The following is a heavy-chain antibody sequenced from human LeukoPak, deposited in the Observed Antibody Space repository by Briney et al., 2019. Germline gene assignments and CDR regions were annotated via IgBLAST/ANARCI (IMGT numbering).Heavy chain of an antibody. CDR1: GFTVSSNY. Sequence: PGGSLRLSCAASGFTVSSNYMSWVRQAPGKGLEWVSVIYSGGSTYDADSVKGRFTISRDKSNNTLYLQMNSLRAEDTAVYYCARTYYYDSSGYYPFDYWGQGTLVTVSS. CDR2: IYSGGST. D-gene: IGHD3-22*01. J-gene: IGHJ4*02. V-gene: IGHV3-53*01. CDR3: ARTYYYDSSGYYPFDY.